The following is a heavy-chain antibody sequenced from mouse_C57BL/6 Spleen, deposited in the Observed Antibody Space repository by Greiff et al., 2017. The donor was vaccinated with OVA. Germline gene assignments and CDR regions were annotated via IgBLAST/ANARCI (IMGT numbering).Heavy chain of an antibody. CDR1: GCTFSDYY. J-gene: IGHJ4*01. CDR3: ARVGRNYAMDY. D-gene: IGHD4-1*01. CDR2: INYDGSST. Sequence: EVKLVESEGGLVQPGSSMKLSCTASGCTFSDYYMAWVRQVPEKGLEWVANINYDGSSTYYLDSLKSRFIISRDNAKNILYLQMSSLKSEDTATYYCARVGRNYAMDYWGQGTSVTVSS. V-gene: IGHV5-16*01.